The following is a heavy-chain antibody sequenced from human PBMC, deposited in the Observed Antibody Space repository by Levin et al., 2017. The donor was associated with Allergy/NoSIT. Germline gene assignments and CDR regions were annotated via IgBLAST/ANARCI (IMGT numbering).Heavy chain of an antibody. CDR2: IRSKAYGGTT. V-gene: IGHV3-49*03. CDR3: TRDPLVFDWSTYFDY. J-gene: IGHJ4*02. D-gene: IGHD3-9*01. CDR1: GFTFGDYA. Sequence: GESLKISCTASGFTFGDYAMSWFRQAPGKGLEWVGFIRSKAYGGTTEYAASVKGRFTISREESKSIAYLQMNSLKTEDTAVYYCTRDPLVFDWSTYFDYWGQGTLVTVSS.